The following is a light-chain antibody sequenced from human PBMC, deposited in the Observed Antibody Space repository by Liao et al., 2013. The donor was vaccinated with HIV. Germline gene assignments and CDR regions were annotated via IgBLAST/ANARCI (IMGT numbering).Light chain of an antibody. CDR2: YDS. CDR3: QVWDDNSNHWV. J-gene: IGLJ3*02. CDR1: NIGSKG. V-gene: IGLV3-21*04. Sequence: SYELTQPPSVSVAPGKTARITCGGNNIGSKGVHWYQQKPGQAPVLVIYYDSDRPSGIPERFSGSNSGNTATLTISRVEAGDEADYYCQVWDDNSNHWVFGGGTKLTVL.